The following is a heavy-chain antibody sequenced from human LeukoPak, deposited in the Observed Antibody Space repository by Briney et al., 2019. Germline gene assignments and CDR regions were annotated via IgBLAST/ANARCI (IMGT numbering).Heavy chain of an antibody. V-gene: IGHV3-53*01. D-gene: IGHD3-10*01. CDR1: GFTVSSNY. CDR3: AKLRGYYGSGSYYYYFDY. J-gene: IGHJ4*02. CDR2: IYSGGST. Sequence: GGSLRLSCAASGFTVSSNYMSWVRQAPGKGLEWVSVIYSGGSTYYADSVKGRFTISRDNSKNTLYLQMNSLRAEDTAVYYCAKLRGYYGSGSYYYYFDYWGQGTLVTVSS.